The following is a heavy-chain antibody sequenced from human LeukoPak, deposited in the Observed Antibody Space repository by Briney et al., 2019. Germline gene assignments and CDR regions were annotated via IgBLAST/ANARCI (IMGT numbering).Heavy chain of an antibody. CDR1: GFTIRNYA. V-gene: IGHV3-30*18. CDR3: AKGSYDYRPVWTRYYFDY. J-gene: IGHJ4*02. D-gene: IGHD4/OR15-4a*01. Sequence: PGVSLRLSCTACGFTIRNYAMHWVRQARGKGLEWVALISYDGSYEYFTDSVKGRFTISRDNSKHTLYLQMNILRPEDTAVYYCAKGSYDYRPVWTRYYFDYWGQGTLVTVSS. CDR2: ISYDGSYE.